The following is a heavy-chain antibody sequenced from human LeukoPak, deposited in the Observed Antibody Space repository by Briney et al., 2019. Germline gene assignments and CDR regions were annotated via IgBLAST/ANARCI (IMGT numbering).Heavy chain of an antibody. V-gene: IGHV4-61*02. D-gene: IGHD3-10*01. J-gene: IGHJ4*02. CDR3: ARHYGSGSYVEHFDY. Sequence: SQTLSLTCTVSGGSISSGSYYWSWIRQPAGKGLEWIGRIYTSGSTNYNPSLKSRVTISVDTSKNQFSLKLSSVTAADTAVYYCARHYGSGSYVEHFDYWGQGTLVTVSS. CDR1: GGSISSGSYY. CDR2: IYTSGST.